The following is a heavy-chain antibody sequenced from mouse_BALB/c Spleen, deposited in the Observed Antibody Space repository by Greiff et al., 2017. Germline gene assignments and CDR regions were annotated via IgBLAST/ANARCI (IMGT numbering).Heavy chain of an antibody. Sequence: QVQLQQSGAELVRPGSSVKISCKASGYAFSSYWMNWVKQRPGQGLEWIGQIYPGDGDTNYNGKFKGKATLTADKSSSTAYMQLSSLTSEDSAVYFCASYGNYVRAMDYWGQGTSVTVSS. V-gene: IGHV1-80*01. CDR3: ASYGNYVRAMDY. CDR1: GYAFSSYW. CDR2: IYPGDGDT. D-gene: IGHD2-1*01. J-gene: IGHJ4*01.